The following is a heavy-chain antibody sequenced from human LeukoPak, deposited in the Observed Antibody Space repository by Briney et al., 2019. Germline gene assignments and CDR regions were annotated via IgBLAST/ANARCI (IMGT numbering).Heavy chain of an antibody. CDR2: ISAYNGNT. V-gene: IGHV1-18*01. Sequence: ASVKVSCKASGYTFTSYGISWVRQAPGQGLEWMGWISAYNGNTNYAQKLQGRVTMTTDTSTSTAYMELRSLRSDDTAVYYCARDRPRRDGYNFGSEFGFDYWGQGTLVTVSS. CDR3: ARDRPRRDGYNFGSEFGFDY. D-gene: IGHD5-24*01. CDR1: GYTFTSYG. J-gene: IGHJ4*02.